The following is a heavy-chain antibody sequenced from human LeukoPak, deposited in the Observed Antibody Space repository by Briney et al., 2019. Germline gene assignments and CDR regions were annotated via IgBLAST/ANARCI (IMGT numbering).Heavy chain of an antibody. V-gene: IGHV1-46*01. D-gene: IGHD3-10*01. J-gene: IGHJ4*02. Sequence: ASVKVSCKASGYTFTSYYMHWVRQAPGQGLEWMGIINPSGGSTSYAQKFQGRVTMTRDTSTSTVHMELSSLRSEDTAVYYCARAGAYGSGSYFGFTTSYYFDYWGQGTLVTVSS. CDR3: ARAGAYGSGSYFGFTTSYYFDY. CDR1: GYTFTSYY. CDR2: INPSGGST.